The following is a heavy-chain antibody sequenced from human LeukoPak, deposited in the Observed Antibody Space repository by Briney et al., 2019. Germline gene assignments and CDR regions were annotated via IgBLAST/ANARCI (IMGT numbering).Heavy chain of an antibody. CDR3: ASRYSPFEF. D-gene: IGHD5-18*01. CDR1: GFTFSDYY. V-gene: IGHV3-11*04. J-gene: IGHJ4*02. CDR2: ISGSGATT. Sequence: GGSLRLSCAASGFTFSDYYMSWVRQAPGKGLEWVSYISGSGATTSYADSVKGRFAISRDNSKNSVYSQMNSLRAEDTAIYYCASRYSPFEFWGQGTLVTVSS.